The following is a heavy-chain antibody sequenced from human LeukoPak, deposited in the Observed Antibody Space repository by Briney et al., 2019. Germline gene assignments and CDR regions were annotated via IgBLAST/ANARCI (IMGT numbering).Heavy chain of an antibody. J-gene: IGHJ6*02. D-gene: IGHD2-2*01. CDR2: MNPNSGNT. V-gene: IGHV1-8*01. CDR1: GYTFTSYD. CDR3: ATVGYCSSTSCFHYYYYYGMDV. Sequence: ASVKVSCKASGYTFTSYDINWVRQATGQGLEWMGWMNPNSGNTGYAQKFQGRVTMTRNTSISTAYMKLSSLRSEDTAVYYCATVGYCSSTSCFHYYYYYGMDVWGQGTTVTVSS.